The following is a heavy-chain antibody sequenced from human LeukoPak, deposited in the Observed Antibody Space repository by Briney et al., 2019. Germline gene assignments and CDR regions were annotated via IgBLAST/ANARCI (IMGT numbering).Heavy chain of an antibody. V-gene: IGHV4-34*01. CDR1: GGSFSGYY. Sequence: SESLSLTCAVYGGSFSGYYWSWIRQPPGKGLEWIGEINHSGSTNYNPSLKSRVTISVDTSKNQFSLKLSSVTAADTAVYYCARGRKRTDVWGKGTTVTVSS. CDR3: ARGRKRTDV. J-gene: IGHJ6*04. CDR2: INHSGST.